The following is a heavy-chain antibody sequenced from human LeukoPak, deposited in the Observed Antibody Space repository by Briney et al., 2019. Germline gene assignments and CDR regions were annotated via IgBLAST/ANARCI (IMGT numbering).Heavy chain of an antibody. D-gene: IGHD6-13*01. J-gene: IGHJ6*02. Sequence: SVTVSCKASGGTFSSYAISWVRQAPGQGLEWMGRIIPILGIANYAQKFQGRVTITADKSTSTAYMELSSLRSEDTAVYYCARDRIAASGTWYYGMDVWGQGTTVTVSS. CDR1: GGTFSSYA. V-gene: IGHV1-69*04. CDR2: IIPILGIA. CDR3: ARDRIAASGTWYYGMDV.